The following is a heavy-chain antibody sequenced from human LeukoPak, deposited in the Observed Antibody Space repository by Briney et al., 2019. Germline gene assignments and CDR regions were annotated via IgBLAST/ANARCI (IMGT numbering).Heavy chain of an antibody. Sequence: GGSLRLSCAASGFTVSSNYMSWVRQAPGKGLEWVSIIYGGGSTYYAESVKGRFTISRDNVNNTLYLQMNSLRVEDTAVYYCARVAVARYWYFDLWGRGTLVTVSS. CDR2: IYGGGST. V-gene: IGHV3-53*01. CDR1: GFTVSSNY. CDR3: ARVAVARYWYFDL. J-gene: IGHJ2*01. D-gene: IGHD6-19*01.